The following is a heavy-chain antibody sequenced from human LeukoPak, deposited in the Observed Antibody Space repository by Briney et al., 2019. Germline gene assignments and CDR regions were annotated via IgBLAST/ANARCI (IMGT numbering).Heavy chain of an antibody. CDR2: ISGSGGSR. V-gene: IGHV3-23*01. CDR3: AKGVRFLEWFFDY. CDR1: GFTFSSYA. J-gene: IGHJ4*02. D-gene: IGHD3-3*01. Sequence: GGSLRLSCAASGFTFSSYAMSWVRQAPGKGLEWVSAISGSGGSRYYADSVKGRFTISRDNSKNTLYLQMNSLRAEDTAVYYCAKGVRFLEWFFDYWGQGTLVTVSS.